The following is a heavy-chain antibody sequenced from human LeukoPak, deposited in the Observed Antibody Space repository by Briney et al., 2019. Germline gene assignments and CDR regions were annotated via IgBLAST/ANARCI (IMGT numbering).Heavy chain of an antibody. CDR2: IYYSGST. J-gene: IGHJ3*02. V-gene: IGHV4-59*06. CDR3: ARGGDYGAFDI. Sequence: SETLSLTCTVSGGSISSYYWSWIRQPPGKGLEWIGYIYYSGSTYYNPSLKSRVTISVDTSKNQFSLKLSSVTAADTAVYYCARGGDYGAFDIWGQGTMVTVSS. CDR1: GGSISSYY. D-gene: IGHD4-17*01.